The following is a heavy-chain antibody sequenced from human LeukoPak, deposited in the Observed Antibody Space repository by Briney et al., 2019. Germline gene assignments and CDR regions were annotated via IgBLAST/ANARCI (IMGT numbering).Heavy chain of an antibody. V-gene: IGHV4-61*02. CDR3: ARDSEWLWLRY. Sequence: SPTLSLTCTVSGGSISSGSYYWSWIRQPAGKGLEWIGRIYTSGSTNYNPSLKSRVTISVDTSKNQFSLKLSSVTAADTAVYYCARDSEWLWLRYWGQGTLVTVSS. CDR1: GGSISSGSYY. D-gene: IGHD5-18*01. CDR2: IYTSGST. J-gene: IGHJ4*02.